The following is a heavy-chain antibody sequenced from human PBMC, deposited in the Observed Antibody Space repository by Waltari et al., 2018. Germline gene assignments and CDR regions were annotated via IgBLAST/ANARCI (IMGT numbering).Heavy chain of an antibody. CDR3: ARDAWGKGPDLDC. Sequence: EVQLVESGGGLVQPGGSLRLFCEASGFTFDTYWMYWVRQAPWRGREGVASIKGYGSEKNYVDSVKGRFTASTDNAKTSLFLQMNSLRVEDTAVYYCARDAWGKGPDLDCWGQGTLVTVSS. V-gene: IGHV3-7*01. CDR1: GFTFDTYW. CDR2: IKGYGSEK. J-gene: IGHJ4*02. D-gene: IGHD3-16*01.